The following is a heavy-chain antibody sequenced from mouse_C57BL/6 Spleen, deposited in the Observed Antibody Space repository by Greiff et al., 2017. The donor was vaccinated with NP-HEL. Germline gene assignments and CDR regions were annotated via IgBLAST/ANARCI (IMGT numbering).Heavy chain of an antibody. CDR3: ARDGYYQFAY. CDR2: IDPSDSYT. Sequence: VQLQQSGAELVMPGASVKLSCKASGYTFTSYWMHWVKQRPGQGLEWIGEIDPSDSYTNSNQKFKGKSTLTVDKSSSTAYMQLSSLTSEDSAVYYGARDGYYQFAYWGQGTLVTVSA. CDR1: GYTFTSYW. V-gene: IGHV1-69*01. J-gene: IGHJ3*01. D-gene: IGHD2-3*01.